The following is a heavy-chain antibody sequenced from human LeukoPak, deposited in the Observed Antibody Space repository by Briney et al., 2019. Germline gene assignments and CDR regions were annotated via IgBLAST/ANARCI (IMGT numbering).Heavy chain of an antibody. D-gene: IGHD5-18*01. CDR3: ARDTAMAHDY. J-gene: IGHJ4*02. CDR1: GYTFTDYY. Sequence: SVKVSCKASGYTFTDYYMHWVRQAPGQGLEWMGRIIPILGIANYAQKFQGRVTITADKSTSTAYMELSSLRSEDTAVYYCARDTAMAHDYWGQGTLVTVSS. CDR2: IIPILGIA. V-gene: IGHV1-69*04.